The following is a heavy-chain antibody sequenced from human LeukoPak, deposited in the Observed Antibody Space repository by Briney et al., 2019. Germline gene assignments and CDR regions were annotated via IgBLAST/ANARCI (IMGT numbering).Heavy chain of an antibody. Sequence: PGGSLGLSXAASGFTFSTYWLHWVRQAPGKGLVWVSHINPDGSRTTYADSVEGRFTISRDNTKNTLYLQMNSLRVEDTAVYYCAYQLLPNWGQGTLVTVSS. CDR1: GFTFSTYW. J-gene: IGHJ4*02. V-gene: IGHV3-74*01. CDR2: INPDGSRT. D-gene: IGHD2-2*01. CDR3: AYQLLPN.